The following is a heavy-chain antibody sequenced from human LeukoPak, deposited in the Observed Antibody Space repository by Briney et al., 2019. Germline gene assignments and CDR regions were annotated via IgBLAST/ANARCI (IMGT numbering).Heavy chain of an antibody. CDR3: ARGIFIEGPGWGLEH. J-gene: IGHJ1*01. Sequence: SETLSLTCTVSGGSISSYYWSWIRRPPGKGLEWIGYIYYSGSTNYNPSLKSRVTISVDTSKNQFSLKLSSVTAADTAVYYCARGIFIEGPGWGLEHWGQGALVTVSS. D-gene: IGHD6-13*01. V-gene: IGHV4-59*01. CDR2: IYYSGST. CDR1: GGSISSYY.